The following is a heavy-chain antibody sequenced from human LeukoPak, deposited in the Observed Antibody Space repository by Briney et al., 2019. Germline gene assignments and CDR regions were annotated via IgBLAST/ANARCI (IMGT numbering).Heavy chain of an antibody. Sequence: GGSLRLSCAASGFTFSSYAMTWVRRAPGKGLEWVSAISGSGGSTHYADSVKGRFTISRDNSENTLYLQMNSLRAEDTAVYYCAKDRSSSGWYYFDYWGQGTLVTVPS. CDR3: AKDRSSSGWYYFDY. J-gene: IGHJ4*02. D-gene: IGHD6-19*01. V-gene: IGHV3-23*01. CDR1: GFTFSSYA. CDR2: ISGSGGST.